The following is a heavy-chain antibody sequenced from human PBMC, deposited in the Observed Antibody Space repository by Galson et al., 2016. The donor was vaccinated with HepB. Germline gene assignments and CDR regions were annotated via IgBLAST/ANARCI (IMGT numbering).Heavy chain of an antibody. V-gene: IGHV4-39*01. CDR1: GGSISSSSYY. Sequence: SETLSLTCTVSGGSISSSSYYWGWIRQPPGKGLEWIGSIYYSGNTYYNPSLKSRVTISVDTSKNQFSLKLSSVTAADTAAYYCARRAVAGTAAFDIWGQGTMVTVSS. D-gene: IGHD6-19*01. CDR2: IYYSGNT. J-gene: IGHJ3*02. CDR3: ARRAVAGTAAFDI.